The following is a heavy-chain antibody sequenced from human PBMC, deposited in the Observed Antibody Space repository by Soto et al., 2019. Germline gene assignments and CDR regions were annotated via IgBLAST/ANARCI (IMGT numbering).Heavy chain of an antibody. CDR2: IYYSGST. V-gene: IGHV4-59*08. Sequence: QVPLQESGPGLVKPSETLSLTCTVSGGSISRYYWSWIRQPPGKGLDWIGYIYYSGSTNNNPSLKSRVTISVDTSKNQFSLKLSSGTAADTAVYYCARMDSSGFVPDYWGQGTLVTVSS. CDR3: ARMDSSGFVPDY. D-gene: IGHD3-22*01. CDR1: GGSISRYY. J-gene: IGHJ4*02.